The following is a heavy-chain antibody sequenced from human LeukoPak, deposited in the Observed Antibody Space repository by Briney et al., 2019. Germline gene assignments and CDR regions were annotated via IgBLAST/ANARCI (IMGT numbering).Heavy chain of an antibody. CDR3: ARGFRKYSTSPHYYYYFMDV. D-gene: IGHD6-6*01. Sequence: ASVKVSCKASGYTFTTYDISWVRQATGQGLEWMAWINPNSGNTGYAQKFQGRVTVTRDASISTAYMDLSSLISEDTAVYYCARGFRKYSTSPHYYYYFMDVWGKGTTVTVSS. CDR2: INPNSGNT. CDR1: GYTFTTYD. J-gene: IGHJ6*03. V-gene: IGHV1-8*03.